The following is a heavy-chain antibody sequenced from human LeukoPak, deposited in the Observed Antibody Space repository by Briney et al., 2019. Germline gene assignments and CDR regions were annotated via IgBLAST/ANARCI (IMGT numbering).Heavy chain of an antibody. V-gene: IGHV1-69*05. J-gene: IGHJ3*02. CDR3: ARDLRANHAIDI. CDR2: IIPIFGTA. CDR1: GGTFSSYA. Sequence: SVKVSCKASGGTFSSYAISWVRQAPGQGLEWMGGIIPIFGTANYAQKFQGRVTITTDESTSTAYMELSSLRSEDTAVYYCARDLRANHAIDIWGQGTMVTVSS. D-gene: IGHD1-26*01.